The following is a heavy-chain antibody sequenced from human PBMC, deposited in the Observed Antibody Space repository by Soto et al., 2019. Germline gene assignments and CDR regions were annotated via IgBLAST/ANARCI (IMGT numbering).Heavy chain of an antibody. J-gene: IGHJ4*02. V-gene: IGHV3-30-3*01. CDR2: ISYDGSNK. CDR3: ARNRRGHSSGWYYFDY. Sequence: QVQLVESGGGVVQPGRSLRLSCAASGFTFSSYAMHWVRQAPCKGLEWVAVISYDGSNKYYADSVKGRFTISRDNSKNTLYLQMNSLRAEDTAVYYCARNRRGHSSGWYYFDYWGQGTLVTVSS. D-gene: IGHD6-19*01. CDR1: GFTFSSYA.